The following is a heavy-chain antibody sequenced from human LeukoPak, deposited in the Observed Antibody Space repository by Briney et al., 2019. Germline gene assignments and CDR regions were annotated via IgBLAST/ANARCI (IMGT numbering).Heavy chain of an antibody. J-gene: IGHJ4*02. V-gene: IGHV4-59*01. CDR1: GGSISNYY. D-gene: IGHD5-18*01. Sequence: KPSETLSLTCTVSGGSISNYYLSWIRQPPGKGLEWIGYIYYSGSTNYNPSLKSRVTISVDTSKNQFSLKLSSVTAADTAVYYCARGGYSYEAGYYFDYWGQGTLVTVSS. CDR2: IYYSGST. CDR3: ARGGYSYEAGYYFDY.